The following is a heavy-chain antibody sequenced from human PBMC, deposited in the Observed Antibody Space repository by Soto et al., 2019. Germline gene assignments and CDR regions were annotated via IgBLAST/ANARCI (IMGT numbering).Heavy chain of an antibody. Sequence: PGGSLRLSCAASGFTFSNAWMSWVRQAPGKGLEWVGRIKRKTDGGATDYAAPVKGRFTISRDDEKNTLYLQMNSLKTEDTAVYYCTTEDIVATIPVPWGQGTLVTVSS. CDR2: IKRKTDGGAT. CDR3: TTEDIVATIPVP. D-gene: IGHD5-12*01. J-gene: IGHJ5*02. CDR1: GFTFSNAW. V-gene: IGHV3-15*01.